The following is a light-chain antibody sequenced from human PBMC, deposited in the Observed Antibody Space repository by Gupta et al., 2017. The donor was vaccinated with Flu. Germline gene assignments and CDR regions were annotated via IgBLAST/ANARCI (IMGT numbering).Light chain of an antibody. Sequence: VMPLPSGTLSLFPVERATLSCRASQSVSSNLAWYQQKPGQAPRLLIYGASTRATGIPARFSGSGSGTEFTLTISSLQSEDFAVYYCQQYNNWPPWTFGQGTKVEIK. J-gene: IGKJ1*01. CDR1: QSVSSN. CDR2: GAS. CDR3: QQYNNWPPWT. V-gene: IGKV3-15*01.